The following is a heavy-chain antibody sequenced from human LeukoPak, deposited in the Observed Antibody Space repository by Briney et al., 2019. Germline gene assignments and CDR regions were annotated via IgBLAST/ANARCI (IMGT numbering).Heavy chain of an antibody. CDR1: GFTFSSYV. Sequence: GGSLRLSCAASGFTFSSYVMHWVRQAPGKGLEWVAVISYDGSNKYYADSVKGRFTIPRDNSKNTLYLQMNSLRAEDTAVYYCARVSYCTNGVCYPDYYYGMDVWGQGTTVTVSS. CDR3: ARVSYCTNGVCYPDYYYGMDV. CDR2: ISYDGSNK. V-gene: IGHV3-30-3*01. D-gene: IGHD2-8*01. J-gene: IGHJ6*02.